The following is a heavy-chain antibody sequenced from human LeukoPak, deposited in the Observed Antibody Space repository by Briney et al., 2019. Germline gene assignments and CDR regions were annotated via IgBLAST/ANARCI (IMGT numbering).Heavy chain of an antibody. Sequence: GGSLRLSCGASGFTFDDYAMHWVRHAPGRGLEWVSGISWNSGSIGYADSVKGRFTISRDNAKNSLYLQMNSLRAEDTALYYCAKDRDAYYGSGSAFDYWGQGTLVTVSS. CDR1: GFTFDDYA. D-gene: IGHD3-10*01. V-gene: IGHV3-9*01. CDR3: AKDRDAYYGSGSAFDY. J-gene: IGHJ4*02. CDR2: ISWNSGSI.